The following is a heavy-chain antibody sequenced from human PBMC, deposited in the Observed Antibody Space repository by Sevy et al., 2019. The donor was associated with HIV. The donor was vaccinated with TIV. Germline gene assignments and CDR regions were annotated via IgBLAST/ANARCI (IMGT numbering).Heavy chain of an antibody. J-gene: IGHJ4*02. Sequence: ASVKVSCKVSGYTLSQVSMHWVRXVPGKGLEWMGSFDPEDGETIYAQKFQGRLTMTEDTATDTAYMELSSLKSEDTAVFYCAITKDYYDSSGCPFDYWGQGTLVTVSS. CDR2: FDPEDGET. CDR1: GYTLSQVS. D-gene: IGHD3-22*01. CDR3: AITKDYYDSSGCPFDY. V-gene: IGHV1-24*01.